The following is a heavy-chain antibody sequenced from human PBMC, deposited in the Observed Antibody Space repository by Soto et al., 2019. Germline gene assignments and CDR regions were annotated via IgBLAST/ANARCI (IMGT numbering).Heavy chain of an antibody. CDR2: ISDSGNT. J-gene: IGHJ4*02. V-gene: IGHV4-30-4*01. CDR1: GGSISSDDYY. CDR3: ARAYTVTTAEKFDS. Sequence: SSETLSLTCTVSGGSISSDDYYWSWIRQPPGKGLEWIGYISDSGNTYYSPSLQSRVAVSVDTSKNQFSLSLISVTAADTAVYYCARAYTVTTAEKFDSWGQGALVTVSS. D-gene: IGHD4-17*01.